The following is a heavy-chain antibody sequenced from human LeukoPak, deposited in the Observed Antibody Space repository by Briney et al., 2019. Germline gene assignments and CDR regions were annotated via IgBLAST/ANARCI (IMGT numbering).Heavy chain of an antibody. CDR1: GFTFSSST. D-gene: IGHD2-21*01. V-gene: IGHV3-23*01. CDR3: ITPLPYSAQ. Sequence: GGSLRLSCAASGFTFSSSTMSWVRQAPGKGLEWVSSISGSGDSTWYADSVKGRFTISRDNSKNTLSLQMNSLRAEDTAVYYCITPLPYSAQGGQGTLVTVSS. J-gene: IGHJ4*02. CDR2: ISGSGDST.